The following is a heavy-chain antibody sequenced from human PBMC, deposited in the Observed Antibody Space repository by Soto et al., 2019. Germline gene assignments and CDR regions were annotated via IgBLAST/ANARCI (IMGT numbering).Heavy chain of an antibody. Sequence: QVQLVESGGGVVQPGRSLRLSCAASGFTFSSYGMHWVRQAPGKGLEWVAVISYDGSNKYYADSVKGRFTISRDNSKNTLYLQMNSLRAEDTAVYYCAKTYDILTGGGMGVWGQGTTVTVSS. CDR3: AKTYDILTGGGMGV. J-gene: IGHJ6*02. CDR2: ISYDGSNK. V-gene: IGHV3-30*18. CDR1: GFTFSSYG. D-gene: IGHD3-9*01.